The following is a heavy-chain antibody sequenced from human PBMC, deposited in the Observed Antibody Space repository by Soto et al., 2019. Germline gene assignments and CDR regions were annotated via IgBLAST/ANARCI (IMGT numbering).Heavy chain of an antibody. J-gene: IGHJ4*02. D-gene: IGHD2-15*01. CDR1: GFTFSSYG. CDR2: IWYDGSNK. CDR3: ARDLGRYCSGGSCYVFDY. Sequence: GGSLRLSCAASGFTFSSYGMHWVRQAPGKGLEWVAVIWYDGSNKYYADSVKGRFTISRDNSKNTLYLQMNSLRAEDTAVYYCARDLGRYCSGGSCYVFDYWGQGTLVTVSS. V-gene: IGHV3-33*01.